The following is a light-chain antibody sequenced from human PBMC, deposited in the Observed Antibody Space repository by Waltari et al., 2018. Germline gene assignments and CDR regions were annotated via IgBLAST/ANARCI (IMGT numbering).Light chain of an antibody. Sequence: DIQMTQFPSSVSASVGDRVTITCRASQGSSSWLAWYQQKPGKAPKLLIYAASSLQSGVPSRFSGSGSGTDFTLTINSLQPEDFATYYCQQSNSFPQTFGQGAKVEIK. V-gene: IGKV1-12*01. CDR3: QQSNSFPQT. J-gene: IGKJ1*01. CDR2: AAS. CDR1: QGSSSW.